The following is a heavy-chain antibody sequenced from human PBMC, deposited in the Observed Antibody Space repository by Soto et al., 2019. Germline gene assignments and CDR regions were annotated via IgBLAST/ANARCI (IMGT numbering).Heavy chain of an antibody. CDR3: ARESDEYYYYYMDV. V-gene: IGHV1-69*04. Sequence: ASVKVSCKASGGTFSSYTISWVRQAPGQGLEWMGRIIPILGIANYAQKFQGRVTITADKSTSTAYMELSSLRSEDTAVYYCARESDEYYYYYMDVWGKGITVTV. CDR1: GGTFSSYT. CDR2: IIPILGIA. J-gene: IGHJ6*03.